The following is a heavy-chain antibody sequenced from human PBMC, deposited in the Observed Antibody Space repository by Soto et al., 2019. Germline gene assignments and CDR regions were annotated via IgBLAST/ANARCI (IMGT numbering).Heavy chain of an antibody. V-gene: IGHV1-69*01. Sequence: QVQLVQSGAEVKKPGSSVKVSCKASGGTFSSYAISWVRQAPGQGREWMGGIIPIFGTANYAQKFQGRVTITADESTSTAYMELSSLRSEDTAVYYCAIGATYYDILTGYYIWFDPWGQGTLVTVSS. CDR1: GGTFSSYA. D-gene: IGHD3-9*01. J-gene: IGHJ5*02. CDR3: AIGATYYDILTGYYIWFDP. CDR2: IIPIFGTA.